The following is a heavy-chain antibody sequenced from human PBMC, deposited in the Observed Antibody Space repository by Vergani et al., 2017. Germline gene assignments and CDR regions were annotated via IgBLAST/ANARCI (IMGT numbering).Heavy chain of an antibody. CDR3: VRTEYCTGIACNTRFDA. V-gene: IGHV3-74*03. J-gene: IGHJ5*02. Sequence: EVQLVESGGGSVQSGGSLRLSCVASGFSFNTYWMHWVRQVPGKGLMWVARIDEYGNRATYGDFETGRFTISRDNAKNTVFLQMNNLRADDACVYYCVRTEYCTGIACNTRFDARVQAALVTVSS. CDR2: IDEYGNRA. D-gene: IGHD2-8*02. CDR1: GFSFNTYW.